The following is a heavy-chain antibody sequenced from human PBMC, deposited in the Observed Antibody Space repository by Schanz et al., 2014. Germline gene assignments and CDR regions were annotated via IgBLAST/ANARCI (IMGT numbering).Heavy chain of an antibody. CDR2: VSSNNIYT. CDR3: ARDMLRRYGALEI. V-gene: IGHV3-21*05. Sequence: VQLVDSGGAVVQPGRSLRLSCAASGFNFHLYAMHWVRQAPGKGLEWVSYVSSNNIYTKYADSVRGRFTISRDNAKNSLFLQMNSLRADDTAVYYCARDMLRRYGALEIWGRGTMVTVSS. D-gene: IGHD2-8*01. J-gene: IGHJ3*02. CDR1: GFNFHLYA.